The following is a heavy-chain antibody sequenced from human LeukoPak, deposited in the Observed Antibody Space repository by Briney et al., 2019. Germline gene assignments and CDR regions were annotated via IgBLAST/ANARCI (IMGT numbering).Heavy chain of an antibody. J-gene: IGHJ4*02. CDR1: GFTFSSYA. CDR2: ISGSGGGT. Sequence: PTGGSLRLSCAASGFTFSSYAMSWVRQAPGKGLEWVSAISGSGGGTYYADSVKGRFTISRDNSKNTLYLQMNSLRAEDTAVYYCAKGTYSSGWYAVDYWGQGTLVTVSS. CDR3: AKGTYSSGWYAVDY. V-gene: IGHV3-23*01. D-gene: IGHD6-19*01.